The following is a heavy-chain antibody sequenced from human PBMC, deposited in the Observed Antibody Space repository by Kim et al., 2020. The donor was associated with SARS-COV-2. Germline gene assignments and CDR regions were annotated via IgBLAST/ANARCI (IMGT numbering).Heavy chain of an antibody. J-gene: IGHJ3*02. CDR2: VP. V-gene: IGHV5-51*01. D-gene: IGHD2-2*02. Sequence: VPNDSPTFQSQVTISADKSISTAYLQWSSLKASDTAMYYCARHLYDAFDIWGQGTMVTVSS. CDR3: ARHLYDAFDI.